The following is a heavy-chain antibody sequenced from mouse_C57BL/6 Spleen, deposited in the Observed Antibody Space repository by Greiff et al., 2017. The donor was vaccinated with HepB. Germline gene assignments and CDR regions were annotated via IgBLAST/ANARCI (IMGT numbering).Heavy chain of an antibody. D-gene: IGHD2-4*01. V-gene: IGHV1-53*01. Sequence: QVQLKQPGTELVKPGASVKLSCKASGYTFTSYWMHWVKQRPGQGLEWIGNINPSNGGTNYNEKFKSKATLTVDKSSSTAYMQLSSLTSEDSAVYYCARGHYDYDPPWFAYWGQGTLVTVSA. CDR1: GYTFTSYW. CDR2: INPSNGGT. CDR3: ARGHYDYDPPWFAY. J-gene: IGHJ3*01.